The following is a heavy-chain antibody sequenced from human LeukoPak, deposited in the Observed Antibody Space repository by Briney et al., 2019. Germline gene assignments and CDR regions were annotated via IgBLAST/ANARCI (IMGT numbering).Heavy chain of an antibody. J-gene: IGHJ4*02. CDR3: ARAECSSITRYASALEY. CDR2: MYYSGST. CDR1: GGSISSHY. D-gene: IGHD2-2*01. V-gene: IGHV4-59*11. Sequence: SETLSLTCSVSGGSISSHYWSWIRKPPEKGLEWIGYMYYSGSTNYNPSLKSRVTISVDTSKNQFSLKLTSVTAADTAVDYCARAECSSITRYASALEYWGQGTLVTVSS.